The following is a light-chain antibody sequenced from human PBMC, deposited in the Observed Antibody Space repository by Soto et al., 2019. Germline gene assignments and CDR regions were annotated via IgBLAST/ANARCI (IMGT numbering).Light chain of an antibody. CDR3: QQYASYWT. J-gene: IGKJ1*01. Sequence: DIQMTQSPSTLSASVGDRVTITCRASQNIRSWLAWYQQKPGKAPKLLIYKASSLESGVPSRFSGRGSGTEFTLTISSLQPDDFATYYCQQYASYWTFGQGTKVEIK. V-gene: IGKV1-5*03. CDR1: QNIRSW. CDR2: KAS.